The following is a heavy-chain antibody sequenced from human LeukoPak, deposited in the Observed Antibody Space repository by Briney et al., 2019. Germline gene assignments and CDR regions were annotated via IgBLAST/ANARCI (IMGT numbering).Heavy chain of an antibody. CDR3: VRGSSGTVVRGVSWAWFDP. D-gene: IGHD3-10*01. CDR2: INQGGSEK. Sequence: PGGSLRLSCAASGFSFSTYWMTWVRQAPGKGLEWVANINQGGSEKSHVDSVKGRFTISRDNAEKSLYLQMNSLTAEGTAVYYCVRGSSGTVVRGVSWAWFDPWGQGTLVTVSS. CDR1: GFSFSTYW. J-gene: IGHJ5*02. V-gene: IGHV3-7*05.